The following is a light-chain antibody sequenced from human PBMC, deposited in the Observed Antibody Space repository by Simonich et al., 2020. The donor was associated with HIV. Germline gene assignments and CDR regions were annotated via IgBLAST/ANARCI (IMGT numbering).Light chain of an antibody. CDR3: QQYGSSPLT. Sequence: EIVLTQSPGPLFLSPGERATISCRASQSFSSNFLAWYQQKPGQAPRLLIYTSSYRTTGIPDRFSGSGSGTDFTLTISRLEPEDFAVYYCQQYGSSPLTFGGGTKVEIK. CDR2: TSS. V-gene: IGKV3-20*01. J-gene: IGKJ4*01. CDR1: QSFSSNF.